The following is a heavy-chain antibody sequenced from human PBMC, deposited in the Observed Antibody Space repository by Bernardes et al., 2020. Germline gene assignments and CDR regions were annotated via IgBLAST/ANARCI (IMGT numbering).Heavy chain of an antibody. CDR1: GGSVSSDIYY. CDR3: ARRKGVGGNWFDP. D-gene: IGHD1-26*01. CDR2: IYYSGST. Sequence: SETLSLTCTVSGGSVSSDIYYWSWIRQPPGKGLEWIGYIYYSGSTKYNPSLESRVTMSIDTSKNQFSLKLSSVIAADTAVYYCARRKGVGGNWFDPWGQGTLVTVSS. J-gene: IGHJ5*02. V-gene: IGHV4-61*01.